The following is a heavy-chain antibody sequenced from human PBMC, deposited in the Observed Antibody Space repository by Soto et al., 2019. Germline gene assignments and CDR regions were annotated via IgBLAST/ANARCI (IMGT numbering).Heavy chain of an antibody. CDR3: ARCPPAEPRLCDAFDI. CDR2: INPSGGST. D-gene: IGHD3-16*01. Sequence: ASVKVSCKASGYTFTSYYMHWVRQAPGQGLEWMGIINPSGGSTSSAQKFQSRVTMTRDTSTSTVYMELSSLRSEDTAVYYCARCPPAEPRLCDAFDIWGQGTMVTVSS. CDR1: GYTFTSYY. J-gene: IGHJ3*02. V-gene: IGHV1-46*01.